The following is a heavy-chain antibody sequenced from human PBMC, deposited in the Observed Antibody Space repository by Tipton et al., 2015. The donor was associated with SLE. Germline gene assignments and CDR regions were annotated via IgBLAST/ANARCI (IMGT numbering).Heavy chain of an antibody. D-gene: IGHD2-8*01. CDR3: ARNPNHYYYAMDV. CDR1: GGSISTHC. V-gene: IGHV4-59*11. J-gene: IGHJ6*02. CDR2: IYYGGSGST. Sequence: TLSLTCTISGGSISTHCWSWIRQPPGKGLEWIGYIYYGGSGSTNYNPSLESRVTISVDTSKNQFSLKLSSVTPADTAVYYCARNPNHYYYAMDVWGQGTTVTVSS.